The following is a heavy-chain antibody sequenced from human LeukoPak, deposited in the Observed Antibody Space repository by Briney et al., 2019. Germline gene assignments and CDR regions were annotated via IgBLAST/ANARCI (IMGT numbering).Heavy chain of an antibody. D-gene: IGHD3-10*01. Sequence: GGSLRLSCVVSGFTFSNYWMTWVRQAPGKGREWVANIKKDGSEKHYVDSVKGRFTISRDNLKKSLYLQMNSLRVEDTAIYYCAREPGLGYAFDIWGQGTVVTVSS. V-gene: IGHV3-7*01. J-gene: IGHJ3*02. CDR2: IKKDGSEK. CDR3: AREPGLGYAFDI. CDR1: GFTFSNYW.